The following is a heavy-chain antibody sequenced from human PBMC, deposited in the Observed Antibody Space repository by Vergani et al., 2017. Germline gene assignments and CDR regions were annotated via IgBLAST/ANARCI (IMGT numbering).Heavy chain of an antibody. D-gene: IGHD6-19*01. Sequence: QLQLQESGPGLVKPSETLSLSCTVSGGSISSSHYYWGWIRQPPGKGLEWIGNIYYSGTTYYNPSLKSRVAICVDTSKNQFSLKLSSVTAADTAVYYCARFGGGIAVTGRAFDIWGQGTMVTVSA. CDR2: IYYSGTT. V-gene: IGHV4-39*01. J-gene: IGHJ3*02. CDR1: GGSISSSHYY. CDR3: ARFGGGIAVTGRAFDI.